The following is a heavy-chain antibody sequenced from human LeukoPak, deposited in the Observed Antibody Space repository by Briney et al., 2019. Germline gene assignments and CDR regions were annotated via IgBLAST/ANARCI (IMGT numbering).Heavy chain of an antibody. CDR1: GDSINSGGYF. CDR3: ARHHPTGAYYYYYYYMDV. V-gene: IGHV4-30-2*03. CDR2: IYYSGST. D-gene: IGHD7-27*01. Sequence: SQTLSLTCTVSGDSINSGGYFWSWIRQPPGKGLEWIGSIYYSGSTYYNPSLKSRVTISVDTSKNQFSLKLSSVTAADTAVYYCARHHPTGAYYYYYYYMDVWGKGTTVTVSS. J-gene: IGHJ6*03.